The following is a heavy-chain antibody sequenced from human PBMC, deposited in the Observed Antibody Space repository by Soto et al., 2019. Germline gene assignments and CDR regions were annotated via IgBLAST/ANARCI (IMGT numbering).Heavy chain of an antibody. J-gene: IGHJ5*02. D-gene: IGHD1-26*01. CDR1: GGTFTSCA. CDR2: INAGNGNT. V-gene: IGHV1-3*01. Sequence: GVSVEVSCKASGGTFTSCAMRWVRQAPGQRLEWMGWINAGNGNTKYSQKFQGRVTFNRDTSASTAYMELSSLTSEDTAVYYCARGQGADWFDPWGQGTLVTVSS. CDR3: ARGQGADWFDP.